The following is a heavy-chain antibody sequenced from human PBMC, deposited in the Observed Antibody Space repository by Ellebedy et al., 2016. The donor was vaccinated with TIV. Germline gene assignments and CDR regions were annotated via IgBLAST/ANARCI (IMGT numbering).Heavy chain of an antibody. D-gene: IGHD3-9*01. Sequence: ASVKVSXXASGYTFTSYYMHWVRQAPGQGLEWMGWINPNSGGTNYAQKLQGRVTMTTDTSTSTAYMELRSLRSEDTAVYYCARDPSPLRYFDWLLSPPFDYWGQGTLVTVSS. V-gene: IGHV1-2*02. CDR3: ARDPSPLRYFDWLLSPPFDY. CDR2: INPNSGGT. J-gene: IGHJ4*02. CDR1: GYTFTSYY.